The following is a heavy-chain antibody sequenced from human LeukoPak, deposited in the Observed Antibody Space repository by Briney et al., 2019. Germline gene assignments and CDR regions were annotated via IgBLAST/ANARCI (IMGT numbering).Heavy chain of an antibody. CDR1: GYSFIRNW. Sequence: GESLKISCKQAGYSFIRNWIGWVLQMPGIVLEWMAIIYPGDSDTRYSPSFQGQVTISADKSISTAYLQWSSLTASDTAMYYCARLGTSATYFDFWGQGTLVTVSS. D-gene: IGHD2-15*01. V-gene: IGHV5-51*01. CDR3: ARLGTSATYFDF. CDR2: IYPGDSDT. J-gene: IGHJ4*02.